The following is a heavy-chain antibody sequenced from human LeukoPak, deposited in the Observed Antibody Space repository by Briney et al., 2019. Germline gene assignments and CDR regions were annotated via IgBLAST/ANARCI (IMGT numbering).Heavy chain of an antibody. CDR3: ARDSDSRETFDY. V-gene: IGHV4-61*02. Sequence: SETLSLTCTVSGGSINSGPYYWTWLRQPAGKGLEWIGRISPSGSSNYNPSLQSRVTMSVDTSKRQFSLSLSSVTAADTAVYYCARDSDSRETFDYWGQGTLVAVSS. CDR1: GGSINSGPYY. J-gene: IGHJ4*02. D-gene: IGHD2-21*01. CDR2: ISPSGSS.